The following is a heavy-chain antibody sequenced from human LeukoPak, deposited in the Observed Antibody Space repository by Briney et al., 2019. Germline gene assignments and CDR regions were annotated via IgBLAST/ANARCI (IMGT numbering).Heavy chain of an antibody. J-gene: IGHJ4*02. CDR1: GGSISSSSYY. Sequence: SETLSLTCTVSGGSISSSSYYWGWIRQPPGKGLEWIGSIYYSGSTYYNPSLKSRVTISVDTSKNQFSLKLSSVTAADTAVYYCARHERLGLLHIFYFDYWGQGTLVTVSS. CDR3: ARHERLGLLHIFYFDY. D-gene: IGHD3-22*01. CDR2: IYYSGST. V-gene: IGHV4-39*01.